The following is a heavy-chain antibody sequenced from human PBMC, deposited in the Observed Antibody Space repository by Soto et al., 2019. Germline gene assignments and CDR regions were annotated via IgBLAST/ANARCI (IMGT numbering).Heavy chain of an antibody. D-gene: IGHD3-3*01. CDR3: ARDRYSYYDFWSGSLPYYYYGMDV. J-gene: IGHJ6*02. CDR2: IQQDGTEK. CDR1: GFTFRSYW. Sequence: GSLRLSCAASGFTFRSYWMAWVRQPPGKGLEWVANIQQDGTEKNYVDSVKGRFTISRDNAKNSLYLQMNSLRAEDTAVYYCARDRYSYYDFWSGSLPYYYYGMDVWGQGTTVTVSS. V-gene: IGHV3-7*01.